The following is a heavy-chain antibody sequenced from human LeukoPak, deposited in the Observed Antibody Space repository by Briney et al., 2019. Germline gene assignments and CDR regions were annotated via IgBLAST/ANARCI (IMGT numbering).Heavy chain of an antibody. CDR1: GFTFSSCS. J-gene: IGHJ4*02. CDR3: ARDPTGYSIY. CDR2: ISSSSSYI. D-gene: IGHD6-13*01. Sequence: RGSLRLSCAASGFTFSSCSMNWVRQAPGKGLEWVSSISSSSSYIYYADSVKGRFTISRDNAKNSLYLQMNSLRAEDTAVYYCARDPTGYSIYWGQGTLVTVSS. V-gene: IGHV3-21*01.